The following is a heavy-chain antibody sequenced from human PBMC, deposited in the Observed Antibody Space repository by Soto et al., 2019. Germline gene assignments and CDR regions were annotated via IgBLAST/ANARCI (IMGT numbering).Heavy chain of an antibody. CDR1: GGSISSSNW. D-gene: IGHD3-22*01. Sequence: SETLSLTCAVSGGSISSSNWLRWVRQPPGKGLEWIGEIYHSGSTNYNPSLKSRVTISVDKSKNQFSLKLSSVTAADTAVYYCARGGDYYDSSGSNWFDPWGQGTLVTVSS. J-gene: IGHJ5*02. CDR2: IYHSGST. V-gene: IGHV4-4*02. CDR3: ARGGDYYDSSGSNWFDP.